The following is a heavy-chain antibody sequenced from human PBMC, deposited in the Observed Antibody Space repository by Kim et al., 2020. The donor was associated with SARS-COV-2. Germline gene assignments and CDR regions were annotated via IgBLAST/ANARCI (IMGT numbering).Heavy chain of an antibody. D-gene: IGHD6-19*01. CDR3: ARAGTSGLYYYYGMDV. V-gene: IGHV4-59*01. J-gene: IGHJ6*02. Sequence: SLKSRVTISVDTSKNQFSLKLSSVTAADTAVYYCARAGTSGLYYYYGMDVWGQGTTVTVSS.